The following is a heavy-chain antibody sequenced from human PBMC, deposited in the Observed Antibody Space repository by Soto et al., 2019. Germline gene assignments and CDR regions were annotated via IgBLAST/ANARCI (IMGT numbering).Heavy chain of an antibody. CDR2: VIPNLGVT. CDR3: ARYKGYGRVTSCPDFEY. V-gene: IGHV1-69*02. Sequence: QVQLVQSGAEVKKPGSSVKVSCKASGVTLSSYTFSWVRQAPGQGLEWMGRVIPNLGVTNYAKKFQGRFTIVVDTSTSTAYRELNSLGYEDTAVYYCARYKGYGRVTSCPDFEYWGQGTLVTVSS. CDR1: GVTLSSYT. D-gene: IGHD2-2*01. J-gene: IGHJ4*02.